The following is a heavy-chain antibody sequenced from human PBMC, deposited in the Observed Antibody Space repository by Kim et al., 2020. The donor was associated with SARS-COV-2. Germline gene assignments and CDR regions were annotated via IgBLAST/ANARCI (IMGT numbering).Heavy chain of an antibody. J-gene: IGHJ3*02. V-gene: IGHV4-39*01. D-gene: IGHD3-22*01. CDR3: ASGYDSSGRPGNAFDI. CDR2: IYYSGST. Sequence: SETLSLTCTVSGGSISSSSYYWGWIRQPPGKGLEWIGSIYYSGSTYYNPSLKSRVTISVDTSKNQFSLKLSSVTAADTAVYYCASGYDSSGRPGNAFDIWGQGTMVTVSS. CDR1: GGSISSSSYY.